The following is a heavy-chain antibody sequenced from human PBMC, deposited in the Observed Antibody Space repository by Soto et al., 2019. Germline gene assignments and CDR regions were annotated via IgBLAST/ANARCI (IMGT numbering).Heavy chain of an antibody. V-gene: IGHV3-23*01. CDR2: ISGGGGST. CDR3: AGYSSGYYWASAWFDY. D-gene: IGHD3-22*01. Sequence: GGSLRLSCAASGFTFSSYAMSWVRQAPGKGLEWVSTISGGGGSTYYADSVKGRFTISRDNSKNTLYLQMNSLRAEDTAVYYCAGYSSGYYWASAWFDYWGQGTLVT. CDR1: GFTFSSYA. J-gene: IGHJ4*02.